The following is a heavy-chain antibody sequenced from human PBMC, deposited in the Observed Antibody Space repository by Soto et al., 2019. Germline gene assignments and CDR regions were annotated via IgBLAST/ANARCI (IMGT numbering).Heavy chain of an antibody. CDR3: AKSPKRGYSYSQHYYFDY. D-gene: IGHD5-18*01. J-gene: IGHJ4*02. CDR2: ISYDGSNK. V-gene: IGHV3-30*18. Sequence: QVQLVESGGGVVQPGRSLRLSCAASGFTFSSYGMHWVRQAPGKGLEWVAVISYDGSNKYYADSVKGRFTISRDNSKNTLYLQMNSLRAEDTAVYYCAKSPKRGYSYSQHYYFDYWGQGTLVTVSS. CDR1: GFTFSSYG.